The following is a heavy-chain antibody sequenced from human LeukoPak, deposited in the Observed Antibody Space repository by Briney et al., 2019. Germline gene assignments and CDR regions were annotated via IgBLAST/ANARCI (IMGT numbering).Heavy chain of an antibody. Sequence: QSGGSLRLSCAASGFTFSSYAMHWVRQAPGKGLEYVSAISSNGGSTYYANSVKGRFTISRDNSKNALYLQMGSLRAEDMAVYYCARGGGSSEGQDEVDYWGQGTLVTVSS. CDR2: ISSNGGST. D-gene: IGHD1-26*01. CDR3: ARGGGSSEGQDEVDY. V-gene: IGHV3-64*01. CDR1: GFTFSSYA. J-gene: IGHJ4*02.